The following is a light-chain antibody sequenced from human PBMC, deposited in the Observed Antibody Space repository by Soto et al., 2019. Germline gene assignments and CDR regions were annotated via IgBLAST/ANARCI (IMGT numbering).Light chain of an antibody. Sequence: DIVLTQSPGTLSLSPGERATLSCRASQSVSASFLAWYQQKPGQAPRLLIYGASSRATGIPDRFSGSGSGTDVTLTISRLEPEDAAVYYCQQRGTFGQGTKLEIK. V-gene: IGKV3-20*01. CDR1: QSVSASF. CDR3: QQRGT. J-gene: IGKJ2*02. CDR2: GAS.